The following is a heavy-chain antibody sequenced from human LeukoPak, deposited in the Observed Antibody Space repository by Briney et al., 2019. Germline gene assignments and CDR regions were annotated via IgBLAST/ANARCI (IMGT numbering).Heavy chain of an antibody. CDR2: IGSSSSYI. Sequence: PGGSLRLSCAASGFTFSSYSMNWVRQAPGKGLEWVSSIGSSSSYIYYADSVKGRFTISRDNAKNSLYLQMNSLRAEDTAVYYCARVVVVAANPSSADYYYYYYGMDVWGQGTTVTVSS. CDR1: GFTFSSYS. D-gene: IGHD2-15*01. V-gene: IGHV3-21*01. J-gene: IGHJ6*02. CDR3: ARVVVVAANPSSADYYYYYYGMDV.